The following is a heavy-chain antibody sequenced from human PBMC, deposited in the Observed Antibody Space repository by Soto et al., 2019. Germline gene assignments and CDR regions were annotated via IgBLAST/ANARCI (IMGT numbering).Heavy chain of an antibody. J-gene: IGHJ4*02. CDR3: AKSHEYRYYGSGRNDY. V-gene: IGHV3-23*01. D-gene: IGHD3-10*01. Sequence: EVQLLESGGGLVQPGGSLRLSCAASGFTFSSYAMSWVRQAPGKGLEWVSVISGSGGSTYYADSVKGRFTISRDNSKITLYLQMNSLRAEDTALYYCAKSHEYRYYGSGRNDYWGQGTLVTVSS. CDR2: ISGSGGST. CDR1: GFTFSSYA.